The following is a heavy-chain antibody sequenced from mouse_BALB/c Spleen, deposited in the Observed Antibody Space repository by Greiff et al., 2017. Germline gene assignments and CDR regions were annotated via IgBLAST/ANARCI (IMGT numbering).Heavy chain of an antibody. D-gene: IGHD1-1*01. CDR3: ARIGTTVDSFDY. CDR1: GYTFTNYW. V-gene: IGHV1-63*02. J-gene: IGHJ2*01. Sequence: VQLQQSGAELVRPGTSVKISCKASGYTFTNYWLGWVKQRPGHGLEWIGDIYPGGGYTNYNEKFKGKATLTADTSSSTAYMQLSSLTSEDSAVYFCARIGTTVDSFDYWGQGTTLTVSS. CDR2: IYPGGGYT.